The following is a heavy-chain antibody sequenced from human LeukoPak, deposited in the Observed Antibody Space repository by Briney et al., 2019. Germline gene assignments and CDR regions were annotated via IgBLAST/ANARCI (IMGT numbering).Heavy chain of an antibody. CDR2: IYTSGST. V-gene: IGHV4-4*09. D-gene: IGHD6-13*01. Sequence: SETLSLTCTVSGGSISSYYWSWIRQPPGKGLEWIGYIYTSGSTNYNPSLKSRVTISVDTSKNQFSLKLSSVTAADTAVYYCARLGGYSSSWYESDYWGQGALVTVSS. J-gene: IGHJ4*02. CDR1: GGSISSYY. CDR3: ARLGGYSSSWYESDY.